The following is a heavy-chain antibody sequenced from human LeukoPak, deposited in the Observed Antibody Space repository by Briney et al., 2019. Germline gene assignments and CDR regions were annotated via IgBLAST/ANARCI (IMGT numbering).Heavy chain of an antibody. CDR3: ARGVFSDY. D-gene: IGHD1-14*01. CDR1: GGSFSGYY. V-gene: IGHV4-34*01. J-gene: IGHJ4*02. CDR2: INHSGST. Sequence: PSETLSLTCAVYGGSFSGYYWSWIRQPPGKGLEWIGEINHSGSTNYNPSLKSRVTISVDTSKNQFSLNLSSVTAADTAVYYCARGVFSDYWGQGTLVTVSS.